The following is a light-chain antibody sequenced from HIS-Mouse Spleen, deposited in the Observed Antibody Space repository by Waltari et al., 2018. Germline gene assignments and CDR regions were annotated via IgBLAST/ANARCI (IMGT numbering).Light chain of an antibody. V-gene: IGLV3-25*03. CDR2: KDS. CDR3: QSADSSGTYVV. Sequence: SYELTQPPSVSVSPGQTARITCSGDALPKQYAYWYQQKPGQAPVLVIYKDSGRPSWIPERFSGSSAGTTVTLTISGVQAEDEADYYCQSADSSGTYVVFGGGTKLTVL. CDR1: ALPKQY. J-gene: IGLJ2*01.